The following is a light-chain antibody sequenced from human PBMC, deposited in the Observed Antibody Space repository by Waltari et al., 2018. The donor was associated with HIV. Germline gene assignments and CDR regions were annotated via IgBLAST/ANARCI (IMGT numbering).Light chain of an antibody. CDR2: SNT. Sequence: QSVLTQPPSVSGAPGQRVTISCTGTRSNIGAGYDVQWYQQLPGTAPKLLIYSNTNRPSGVPDRFSGSKAGTSASLDITGLQAEDEADYYCQSYDSSLSGSKIFGGGTKLTVL. J-gene: IGLJ2*01. CDR3: QSYDSSLSGSKI. V-gene: IGLV1-40*01. CDR1: RSNIGAGYD.